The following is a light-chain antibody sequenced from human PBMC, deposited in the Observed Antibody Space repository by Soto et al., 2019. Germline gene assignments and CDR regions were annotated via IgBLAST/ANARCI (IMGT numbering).Light chain of an antibody. CDR3: QAWDSSTAPQVV. Sequence: SSELTQPPSVSVSPGQTASITCSGDKLGDKYACWYQQKPGQSPVLVIYQDSKRPSGIPERFSGSNSGNTATLTISGTQAMDEADYYCQAWDSSTAPQVVFGGGTKLTVL. CDR2: QDS. CDR1: KLGDKY. J-gene: IGLJ2*01. V-gene: IGLV3-1*01.